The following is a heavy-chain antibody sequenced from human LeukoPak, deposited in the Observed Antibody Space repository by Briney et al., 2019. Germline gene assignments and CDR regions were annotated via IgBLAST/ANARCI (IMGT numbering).Heavy chain of an antibody. J-gene: IGHJ4*02. CDR3: VDSVPGDLVFDY. V-gene: IGHV3-9*01. Sequence: GRSLRLSCAASGFTFDDYAMHWVRHPPGKGLEWVSGISWNSDSRGYADSVKGRFTISRDNAKNSLYLQMNSLRAEDTAVYYCVDSVPGDLVFDYWGQGTLVTVSS. CDR2: ISWNSDSR. D-gene: IGHD7-27*01. CDR1: GFTFDDYA.